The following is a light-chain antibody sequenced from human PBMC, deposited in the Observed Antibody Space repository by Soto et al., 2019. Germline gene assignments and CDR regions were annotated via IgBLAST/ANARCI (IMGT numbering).Light chain of an antibody. CDR3: QSYVSSLSGSV. CDR1: SSNIGAGYD. V-gene: IGLV1-40*01. CDR2: GNK. J-gene: IGLJ2*01. Sequence: QSVLTQPPSVSGAPGQRVIISCTGSSSNIGAGYDVHWYQQLPGTAPKLLIYGNKNRPSGVPDRISGSKSATSASLAITGLQAEDEGDYYCQSYVSSLSGSVFGGGTKVTVL.